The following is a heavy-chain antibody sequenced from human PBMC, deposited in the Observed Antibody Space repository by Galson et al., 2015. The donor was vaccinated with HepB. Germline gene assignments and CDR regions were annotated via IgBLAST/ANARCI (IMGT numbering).Heavy chain of an antibody. CDR3: ARVYSSGFNWWSLGWCDP. D-gene: IGHD6-19*01. Sequence: SLRLSCAASGFSFSNYWMTWVRQAPGKGLEWVANIKQDGSEQYYVGSVKGRFTISRDNAKNSLYLQMNSLRAEDTAVYYCARVYSSGFNWWSLGWCDPWGQGTLVTVSS. J-gene: IGHJ5*02. CDR2: IKQDGSEQ. CDR1: GFSFSNYW. V-gene: IGHV3-7*01.